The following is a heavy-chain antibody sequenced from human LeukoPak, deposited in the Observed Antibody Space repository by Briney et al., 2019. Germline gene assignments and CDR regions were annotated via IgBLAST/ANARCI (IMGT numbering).Heavy chain of an antibody. Sequence: PGGSPRLSCAASGFTFSSHSMNWVRQAPGKGLEWVSYISSSSNTIHYADSVKGRFAISRDNAKNSLYLQMNSLRAEDTAVYYCARDSDWVFDYWGQGTLVTVSS. CDR1: GFTFSSHS. J-gene: IGHJ4*02. CDR3: ARDSDWVFDY. V-gene: IGHV3-48*01. D-gene: IGHD3/OR15-3a*01. CDR2: ISSSSNTI.